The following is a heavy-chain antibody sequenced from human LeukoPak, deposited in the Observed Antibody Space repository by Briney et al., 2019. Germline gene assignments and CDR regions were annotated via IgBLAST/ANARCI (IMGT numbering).Heavy chain of an antibody. D-gene: IGHD5-18*01. Sequence: GGSLRLSCKASGFTVSSNYMSWVRQAPGKGLEWVSVIYSGGGTYYADSVKGRFTISRDNSKNTLNLQMNSLRAEDTAAYYCARDPGGPRGYSFWGQGTLVTVSS. V-gene: IGHV3-53*01. J-gene: IGHJ4*02. CDR3: ARDPGGPRGYSF. CDR2: IYSGGGT. CDR1: GFTVSSNY.